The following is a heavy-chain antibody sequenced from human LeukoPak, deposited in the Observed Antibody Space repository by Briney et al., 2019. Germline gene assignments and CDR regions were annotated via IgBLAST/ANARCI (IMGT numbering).Heavy chain of an antibody. Sequence: GGSLILSCVAPGFTFTNNWMTWFRQAPGKGLEWVANVNEDGSEQNYLDAVKGRFTISRDNAKNSVYLQMNSLRVEGTAVYFCARGRGWIDPWGQGTLVTVSS. D-gene: IGHD5-24*01. CDR1: GFTFTNNW. J-gene: IGHJ5*02. CDR2: VNEDGSEQ. V-gene: IGHV3-7*01. CDR3: ARGRGWIDP.